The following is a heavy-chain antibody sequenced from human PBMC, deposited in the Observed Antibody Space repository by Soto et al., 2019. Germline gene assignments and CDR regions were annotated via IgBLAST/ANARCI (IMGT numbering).Heavy chain of an antibody. CDR3: ARDRTYYYDSSGPY. V-gene: IGHV4-30-4*01. J-gene: IGHJ4*02. CDR1: GGSISSGDYY. CDR2: IYYSGST. Sequence: SETLSLTCTVSGGSISSGDYYWSWIRQPPVKGLEWIGYIYYSGSTYYNPSLKSRVTISVDTSKNQFSLKLSSVTAADTAVYYCARDRTYYYDSSGPYWGQGTLVT. D-gene: IGHD3-22*01.